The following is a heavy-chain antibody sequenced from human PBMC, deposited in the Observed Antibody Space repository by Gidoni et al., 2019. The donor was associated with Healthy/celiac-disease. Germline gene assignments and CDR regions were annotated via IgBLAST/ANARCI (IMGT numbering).Heavy chain of an antibody. J-gene: IGHJ4*02. CDR1: GFTFMSCG. CDR2: IWYDGSNK. D-gene: IGHD6-19*01. Sequence: QVLSVKSGGAVVQSGRSMRHPCAASGFTFMSCGLHRARQAPCKGLEGVAVIWYDGSNKYYADSVKGRFTLSRDNSKNTLYLQMNSLRAEDTAVYYCARNRYSSGRSSPHFDYWGQGTLVTVSS. CDR3: ARNRYSSGRSSPHFDY. V-gene: IGHV3-33*01.